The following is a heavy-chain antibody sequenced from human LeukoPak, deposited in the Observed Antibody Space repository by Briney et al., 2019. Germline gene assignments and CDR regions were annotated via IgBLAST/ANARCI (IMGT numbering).Heavy chain of an antibody. CDR2: IYYSGST. CDR3: ARDNSPHYDFWSGYYIYNWFDP. J-gene: IGHJ5*02. D-gene: IGHD3-3*01. Sequence: ASETLSLTCTVSGGSISSSSYYWGWIRQPPGKGLEWIGSIYYSGSTYYNPSLKSRVTISVDTSKNQFSLKLSSVTAADTAVYYCARDNSPHYDFWSGYYIYNWFDPWGQGTLVTVSS. V-gene: IGHV4-39*02. CDR1: GGSISSSSYY.